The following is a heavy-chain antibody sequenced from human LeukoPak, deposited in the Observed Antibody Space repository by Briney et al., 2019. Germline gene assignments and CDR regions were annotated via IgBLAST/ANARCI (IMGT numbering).Heavy chain of an antibody. CDR2: IHYSGST. V-gene: IGHV4-39*07. CDR1: GGSISSSSYY. CDR3: ARARCSGGSCPYYYYYYYMDV. Sequence: SETLSLTCTISGGSISSSSYYWAWSRQPPGKGLEWIGSIHYSGSTYYNPSLQSRVTISIDTSKNQFSLKLRFVTAADTAVYYCARARCSGGSCPYYYYYYYMDVWGKGTTVTVSS. D-gene: IGHD2-15*01. J-gene: IGHJ6*03.